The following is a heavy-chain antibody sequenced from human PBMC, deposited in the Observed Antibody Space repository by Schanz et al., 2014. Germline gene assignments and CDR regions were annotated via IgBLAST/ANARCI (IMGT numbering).Heavy chain of an antibody. Sequence: VQLLESGGGLVQPGGSLRLSCSASGFTFSTFAMHWVRQAPGKGLEYFSAISNNGDSTYYADTVKGRFTISIDNSKTTLYLQMNSLRAEDTAVYYCAKGRFGELSAFDIWGQGTMVTVSS. D-gene: IGHD3-10*01. CDR3: AKGRFGELSAFDI. CDR2: ISNNGDST. V-gene: IGHV3-64*04. J-gene: IGHJ3*02. CDR1: GFTFSTFA.